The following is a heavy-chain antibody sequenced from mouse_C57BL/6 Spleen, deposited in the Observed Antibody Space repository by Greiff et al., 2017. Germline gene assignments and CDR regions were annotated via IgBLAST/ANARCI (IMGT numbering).Heavy chain of an antibody. D-gene: IGHD1-1*01. CDR3: ARSIITAVVAADY. CDR1: GYTFTSYW. CDR2: IDPSDSET. V-gene: IGHV1-52*01. Sequence: QVQLQQPGAELVRPGSSVKLSCKASGYTFTSYWMHWVKQRPIQGLEWIGNIDPSDSETHYNQKFKDKATLTVDKSSSTAYMQLSSLTSEDSAVYYCARSIITAVVAADYWGQGTTLTVSS. J-gene: IGHJ2*01.